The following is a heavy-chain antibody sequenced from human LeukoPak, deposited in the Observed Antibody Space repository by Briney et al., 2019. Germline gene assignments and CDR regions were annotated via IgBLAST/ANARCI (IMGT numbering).Heavy chain of an antibody. J-gene: IGHJ4*01. Sequence: GESLKISCKGSGYSFTSYWIGWVRQMPDKGLEWMGRIDPSSSYTNYNPSFQGHVTISADKSISTAYLQWSSLKASDTAMYYCARQVSGQGYNFDYWGQRTLVTVSS. V-gene: IGHV5-10-1*01. CDR2: IDPSSSYT. CDR3: ARQVSGQGYNFDY. D-gene: IGHD5-12*01. CDR1: GYSFTSYW.